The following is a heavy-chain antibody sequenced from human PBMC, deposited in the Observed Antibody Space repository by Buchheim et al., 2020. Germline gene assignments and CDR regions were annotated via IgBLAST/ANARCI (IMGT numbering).Heavy chain of an antibody. D-gene: IGHD3-9*01. CDR2: VMQDGNQR. CDR1: GSDFSEHW. J-gene: IGHJ4*02. V-gene: IGHV3-7*01. Sequence: EVQVVESGGGLVQPGGSLRLSCAASGSDFSEHWMTWVRQAPGKGLEWVANVMQDGNQRFYVDSVKGRFTISRDNDKNSAFLQMNNLRVEDTAVYYCARGYYDILTGYYGGGLYWGQGTL. CDR3: ARGYYDILTGYYGGGLY.